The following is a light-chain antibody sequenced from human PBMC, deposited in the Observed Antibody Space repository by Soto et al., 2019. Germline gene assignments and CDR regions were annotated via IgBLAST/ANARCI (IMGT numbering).Light chain of an antibody. CDR1: QSVSDY. V-gene: IGKV3-15*01. CDR3: QQYKSWPFT. CDR2: GAS. Sequence: EIVMTQSPVTLSLSPGERATLSCRASQSVSDYLAWYQQKPGQAPRLLIYGASTRATGIPARFSGSGSGTDFTLTITSLQSEDFAVYYCQQYKSWPFTFGQGTRLEIK. J-gene: IGKJ5*01.